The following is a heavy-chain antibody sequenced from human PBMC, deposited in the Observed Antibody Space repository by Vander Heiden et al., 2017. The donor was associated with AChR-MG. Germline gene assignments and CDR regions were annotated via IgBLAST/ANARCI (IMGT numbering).Heavy chain of an antibody. D-gene: IGHD2-2*01. Sequence: EVQLVESGGGLVKPGGSLRLSCAASGFTFGSYSMNWVRQAAGKGLEWVSSISSSSSYIYYADSVKGRFTISRDNAKNSLYLQMNSLRAEDTAVYYCARGPRTCTSCYCDYWGQGTLVTVSS. CDR1: GFTFGSYS. CDR2: ISSSSSYI. V-gene: IGHV3-21*01. CDR3: ARGPRTCTSCYCDY. J-gene: IGHJ4*02.